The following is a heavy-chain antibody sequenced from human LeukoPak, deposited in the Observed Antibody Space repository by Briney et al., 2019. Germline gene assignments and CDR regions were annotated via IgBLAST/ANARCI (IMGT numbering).Heavy chain of an antibody. V-gene: IGHV3-23*01. Sequence: PGGSLTLSCTASGFTFCNHAKRWVRQAPGKGLEGVSAISGISGSTTIYAESVKGRFTVSRDNSKSTLYLQMNSLRVEDTAVYFCAKNYASGRGVPYGMDVWGQGTTVTVSS. CDR3: AKNYASGRGVPYGMDV. CDR1: GFTFCNHA. CDR2: ISGISGSTT. J-gene: IGHJ6*02. D-gene: IGHD3-10*01.